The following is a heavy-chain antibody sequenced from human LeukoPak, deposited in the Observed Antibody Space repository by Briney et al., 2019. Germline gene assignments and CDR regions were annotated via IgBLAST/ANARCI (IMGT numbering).Heavy chain of an antibody. J-gene: IGHJ3*02. V-gene: IGHV3-72*01. Sequence: GGSLRLPCAASGLTFGDDYMDWVRQAPGKGLEWVGRARNKANSYTTEYAASVKGRFIISRDDSKNSLYLQMNSLKTEDTAVYYCARDLADIWGQGIMVTVSS. CDR3: ARDLADI. CDR2: ARNKANSYTT. CDR1: GLTFGDDY.